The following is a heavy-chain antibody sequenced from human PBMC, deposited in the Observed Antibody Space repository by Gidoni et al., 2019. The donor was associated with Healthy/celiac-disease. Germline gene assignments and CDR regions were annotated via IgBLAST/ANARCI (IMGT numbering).Heavy chain of an antibody. J-gene: IGHJ5*02. Sequence: QVQLQQWGAGLLKPSETLSLTFAVYVGSFSGYYWSWIRQPPGKGLEWIGEINHSGSTNYNPSLKSRVTISVDTSKNQFSLKLSSVTAADTAVYYCARGRYCSSTSCYDRSNWFDPWGQGTLVTVSS. CDR3: ARGRYCSSTSCYDRSNWFDP. CDR1: VGSFSGYY. V-gene: IGHV4-34*01. CDR2: INHSGST. D-gene: IGHD2-2*01.